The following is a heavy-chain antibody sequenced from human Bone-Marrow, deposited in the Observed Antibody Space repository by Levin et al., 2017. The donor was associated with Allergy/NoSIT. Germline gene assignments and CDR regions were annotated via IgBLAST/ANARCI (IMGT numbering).Heavy chain of an antibody. D-gene: IGHD2-15*01. V-gene: IGHV4-4*02. Sequence: SETLSLTCAVSGGSISSSNWWSWVRQPPGKGLEWIGEIYHSGSTHYNPSLKSRVTISEDKSKNQVTLKLSSVTAADTALYFCATVGAGGSYDAFDIWGQGTMVTVSS. CDR2: IYHSGST. CDR3: ATVGAGGSYDAFDI. CDR1: GGSISSSNW. J-gene: IGHJ3*02.